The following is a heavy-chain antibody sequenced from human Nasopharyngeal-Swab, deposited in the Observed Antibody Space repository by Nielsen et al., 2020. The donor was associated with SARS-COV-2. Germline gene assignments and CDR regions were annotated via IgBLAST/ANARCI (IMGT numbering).Heavy chain of an antibody. D-gene: IGHD3-22*01. CDR1: GFTCSSYA. CDR3: ARYDDYYDSSGYAY. V-gene: IGHV3-23*01. CDR2: ISGSGGST. Sequence: GGSLRRSCAASGFTCSSYAMSWVRQAPGKGLEWVSVISGSGGSTYYADSVKGRFTISRDNSKNTLYLQMNSLRAEDTAVYYCARYDDYYDSSGYAYWGQGTLVTVSS. J-gene: IGHJ4*02.